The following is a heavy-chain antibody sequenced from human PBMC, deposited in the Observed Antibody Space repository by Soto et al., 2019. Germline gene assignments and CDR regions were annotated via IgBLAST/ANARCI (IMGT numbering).Heavy chain of an antibody. CDR2: FDPEDGET. V-gene: IGHV1-24*01. J-gene: IGHJ4*02. CDR3: AIYYYDSSGYNGY. CDR1: RYPLTELS. D-gene: IGHD3-22*01. Sequence: XAVKVACKVSRYPLTELSVHWVRQAPGKGLEWMGGFDPEDGETIYAQKFQCRVTMTEDTSTDTAYMELSSLRSEDTAVYYCAIYYYDSSGYNGYWGQGTLVTVS.